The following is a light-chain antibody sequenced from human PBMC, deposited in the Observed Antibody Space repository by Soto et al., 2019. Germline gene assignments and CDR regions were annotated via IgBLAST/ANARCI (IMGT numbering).Light chain of an antibody. V-gene: IGLV2-14*01. CDR1: SSDVGGYNY. CDR3: SSFTSTNTVL. J-gene: IGLJ2*01. CDR2: NVS. Sequence: QSVLTQPASVSGSPGQSITISCTGTSSDVGGYNYVSWYQQHPGKAPKLMIYNVSNRPSGVSNRFSGSKSGNTASLTISGLQAEDEGHYYCSSFTSTNTVLFGGGNKLTVL.